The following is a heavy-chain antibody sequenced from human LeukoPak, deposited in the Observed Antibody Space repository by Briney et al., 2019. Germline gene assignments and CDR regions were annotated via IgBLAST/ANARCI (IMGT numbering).Heavy chain of an antibody. D-gene: IGHD1-1*01. J-gene: IGHJ4*02. CDR2: IYYSGST. CDR3: ARTDWKGY. Sequence: PSETLPLTCTVSGGSISSSSYYWGWIRQPPGKGLGWIGSIYYSGSTYYNPSLKSRVTISVDTSKNQFSLKLSSVTAADTAVYYCARTDWKGYWGQGTLVTVSS. CDR1: GGSISSSSYY. V-gene: IGHV4-39*01.